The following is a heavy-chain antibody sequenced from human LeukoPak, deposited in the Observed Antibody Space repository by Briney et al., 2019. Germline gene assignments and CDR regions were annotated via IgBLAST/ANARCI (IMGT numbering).Heavy chain of an antibody. Sequence: PGGSLRLSCAASGSNFNMYAMAWVRQAPGKGLEWVSEISGSGSNTYYAGSVQARFTISRDNSEKMLYLDMNSLRSEDTAMYYCARGQPFWSGYYLSWGQGTQVTVSS. D-gene: IGHD3-3*01. CDR1: GSNFNMYA. V-gene: IGHV3-23*01. CDR2: ISGSGSNT. J-gene: IGHJ5*02. CDR3: ARGQPFWSGYYLS.